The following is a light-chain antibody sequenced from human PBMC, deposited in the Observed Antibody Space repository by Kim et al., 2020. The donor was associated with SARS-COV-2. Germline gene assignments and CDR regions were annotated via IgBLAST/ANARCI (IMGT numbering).Light chain of an antibody. Sequence: EIVLTQSPATLSLSPGERATLSCRASQSVSSSLAWYQQKPDQAPRLLIYDASSRATGIPARFSGSGSGTDFTLTISSLEPEDFAVYYCHQRRDWPLTFGAGTKVDIK. V-gene: IGKV3-11*01. CDR2: DAS. CDR1: QSVSSS. CDR3: HQRRDWPLT. J-gene: IGKJ4*01.